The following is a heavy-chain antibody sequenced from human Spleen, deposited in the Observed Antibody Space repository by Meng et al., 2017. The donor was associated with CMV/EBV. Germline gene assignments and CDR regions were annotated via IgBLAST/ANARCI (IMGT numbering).Heavy chain of an antibody. CDR2: VNYGVRT. CDR1: GGSISSSAKY. CDR3: VRDRDSSSSSWDY. J-gene: IGHJ4*02. D-gene: IGHD6-6*01. V-gene: IGHV4-39*07. Sequence: GSLRLSCTVSGGSISSSAKYWGWIRQPPGKGLEWIGSVNYGVRTYYNPSLKRRVTMSVDTSKNQFSLRVSSVTAADTAIYYCVRDRDSSSSSWDYWGQGTLVTVSS.